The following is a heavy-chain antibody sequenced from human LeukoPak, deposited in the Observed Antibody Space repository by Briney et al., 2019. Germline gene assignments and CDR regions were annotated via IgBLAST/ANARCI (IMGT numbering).Heavy chain of an antibody. V-gene: IGHV6-1*01. CDR3: AREGGGRYTNWYFDL. J-gene: IGHJ2*01. CDR1: GDSVSTNSAA. Sequence: SQTLSLTCAISGDSVSTNSAAWNWIRQSPSRGLEWPGRTYYRSRWYNDYAVSVKSRITVNPDTSKNQFSLQLNSVTPEDAAVYYCAREGGGRYTNWYFDLWGRGALVTVSS. D-gene: IGHD1-26*01. CDR2: TYYRSRWYN.